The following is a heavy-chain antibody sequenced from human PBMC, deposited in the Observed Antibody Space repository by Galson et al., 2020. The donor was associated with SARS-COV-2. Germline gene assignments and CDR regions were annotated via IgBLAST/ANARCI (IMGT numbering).Heavy chain of an antibody. CDR1: GFTFDDYA. V-gene: IGHV3-9*01. Sequence: GGSLRLSCAASGFTFDDYAMHWVRQAPGKGLEWVSGISWNSGSIGYADSVKGRFTISRDNAKNSLYLQMNSLRAEDTALYYCAKATSEDDSPNYWGQGTLVTVSS. D-gene: IGHD3-22*01. CDR2: ISWNSGSI. J-gene: IGHJ4*02. CDR3: AKATSEDDSPNY.